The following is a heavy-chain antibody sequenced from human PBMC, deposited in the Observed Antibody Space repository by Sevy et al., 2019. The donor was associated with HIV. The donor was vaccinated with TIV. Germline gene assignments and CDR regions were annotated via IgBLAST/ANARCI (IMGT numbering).Heavy chain of an antibody. V-gene: IGHV3-30-3*01. J-gene: IGHJ4*02. D-gene: IGHD6-13*01. Sequence: GGSLRLSCAASGFTFSSYAMHWVRQAPGKGLEWVAVISYDGSNKYNADSVKGRFTISRDNSKNTLYLQMNSLRAEDTAVYYCARDQYSSSSYTFDYWGQGTLVTVSS. CDR1: GFTFSSYA. CDR2: ISYDGSNK. CDR3: ARDQYSSSSYTFDY.